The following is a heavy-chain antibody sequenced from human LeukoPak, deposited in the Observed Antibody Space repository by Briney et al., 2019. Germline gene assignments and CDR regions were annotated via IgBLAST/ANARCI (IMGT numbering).Heavy chain of an antibody. J-gene: IGHJ4*02. V-gene: IGHV4-34*01. CDR1: GGSFSGYY. CDR2: INHSGST. Sequence: PSETLSLTCAVYGGSFSGYYWSWIRQPPGKGLEWIGEINHSGSTNYNPSLKSRVTISVDTSKNQFSLKLSSVTAADTAVYYCARRQRVAGVIVATTRMGYYFDYWGQGTLVTVSS. CDR3: ARRQRVAGVIVATTRMGYYFDY. D-gene: IGHD5-12*01.